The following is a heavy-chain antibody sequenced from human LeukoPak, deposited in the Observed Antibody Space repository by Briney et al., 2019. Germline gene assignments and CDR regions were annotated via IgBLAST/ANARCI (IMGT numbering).Heavy chain of an antibody. Sequence: GGSLRLSCATSGFIFSRYWMSWVRQAPGKGLEWVANINQDESERNYVDSVKGRFTISRDNAKNSLDLQMNSLRAEDTAVYYCARGRNSFGIASSSWSHDVSDMWGQGTMVTVSS. D-gene: IGHD6-13*01. CDR3: ARGRNSFGIASSSWSHDVSDM. CDR1: GFIFSRYW. J-gene: IGHJ3*02. CDR2: INQDESER. V-gene: IGHV3-7*03.